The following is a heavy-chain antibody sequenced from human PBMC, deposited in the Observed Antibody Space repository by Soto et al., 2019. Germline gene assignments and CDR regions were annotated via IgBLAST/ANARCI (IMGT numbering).Heavy chain of an antibody. J-gene: IGHJ4*02. V-gene: IGHV4-39*01. D-gene: IGHD3-10*01. CDR3: ASGDPLDY. CDR2: IYYSGST. Sequence: SETLSLTCTVSGGSISSSSYYWGWIRQPPGKGLGWIGSIYYSGSTYYNPSLKSRVTISVDTSKNRFSLKLSSVTAADTAVYYCASGDPLDYWGQGTLVTVSS. CDR1: GGSISSSSYY.